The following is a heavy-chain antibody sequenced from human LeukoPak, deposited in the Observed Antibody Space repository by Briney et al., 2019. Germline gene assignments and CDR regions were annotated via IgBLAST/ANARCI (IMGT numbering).Heavy chain of an antibody. V-gene: IGHV3-30*04. CDR1: GFTFSSYA. CDR2: ISYDGSNK. J-gene: IGHJ4*02. D-gene: IGHD3-22*01. CDR3: ARDGYDNSGTSLGFDS. Sequence: GGSLSLSCAASGFTFSSYAMHWVRQAPGKGLEWVAVISYDGSNKYYADSVKGRFTISRDNSKNTLYLQMNSLRAEDTAVYYCARDGYDNSGTSLGFDSWGQGTLVTVSS.